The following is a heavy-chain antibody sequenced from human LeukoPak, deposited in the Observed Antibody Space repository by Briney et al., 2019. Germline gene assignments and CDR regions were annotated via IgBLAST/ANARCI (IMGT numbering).Heavy chain of an antibody. Sequence: ASVKVSCKASGYTFTGYYMHWVRQAPGQGLEWMGWINPNSGGTNYAQKFQGRLTITRDTSIGTAYMELSSLISDDTAVYYCASEAFCAGGSCYLQRVASWGPGTLLTVSS. CDR2: INPNSGGT. CDR1: GYTFTGYY. V-gene: IGHV1-2*02. D-gene: IGHD2-15*01. J-gene: IGHJ4*02. CDR3: ASEAFCAGGSCYLQRVAS.